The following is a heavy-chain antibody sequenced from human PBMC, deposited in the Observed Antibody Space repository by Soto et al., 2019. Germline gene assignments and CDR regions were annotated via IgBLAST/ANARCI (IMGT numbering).Heavy chain of an antibody. CDR2: IIPIFGTA. CDR3: ATAEYSYGYYYYGMDV. V-gene: IGHV1-69*13. Sequence: ASVKVSCKASGGTFSSYAISWVRQAPGQGLEWMGGIIPIFGTANYAQKFQGRVTITADESTSTAYMELSSLRSEDTAVYYCATAEYSYGYYYYGMDVWGQGTTVTVSS. CDR1: GGTFSSYA. D-gene: IGHD5-18*01. J-gene: IGHJ6*02.